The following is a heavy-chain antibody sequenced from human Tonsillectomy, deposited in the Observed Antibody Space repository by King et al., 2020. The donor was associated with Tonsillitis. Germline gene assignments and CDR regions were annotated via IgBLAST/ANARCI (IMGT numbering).Heavy chain of an antibody. CDR2: IWYDASNK. Sequence: VQLVESGGGVVQPGRSLRLSCAASGFIFSNYGMHWVRQAPGKGLEWVAVIWYDASNKFYADSVKGRFTVSGDNSNNTLYLQMNSLRAEDTAIYYCASGLPDYDFWSRYYTGDYWGQGTLVTVSS. V-gene: IGHV3-33*03. CDR3: ASGLPDYDFWSRYYTGDY. D-gene: IGHD3-3*01. J-gene: IGHJ4*02. CDR1: GFIFSNYG.